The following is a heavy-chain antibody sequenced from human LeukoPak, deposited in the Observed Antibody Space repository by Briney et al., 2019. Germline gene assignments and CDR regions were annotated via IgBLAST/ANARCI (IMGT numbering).Heavy chain of an antibody. D-gene: IGHD2-15*01. J-gene: IGHJ4*02. V-gene: IGHV4-4*02. CDR3: ARDVGALGYYFDY. Sequence: SETLSLTCAVSGGSISSSNWWSWVRQPPGKGLEWIGEIYHSGSTNYNPSLKSRVTIPVDKSKNQFSLKLSSVTAADTAVYYCARDVGALGYYFDYWGQGTLVTVSS. CDR1: GGSISSSNW. CDR2: IYHSGST.